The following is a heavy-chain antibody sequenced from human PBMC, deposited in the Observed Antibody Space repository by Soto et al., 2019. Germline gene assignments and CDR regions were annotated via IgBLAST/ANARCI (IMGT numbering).Heavy chain of an antibody. Sequence: GASVKVSCKASGHTFTNYYMHWVRQAPGQGLEWMGVISPSGDGPTFAQKFQGRVTTTRDTSTSTVYMELSSLRFEDTAVYYCASMYSSYYYGMDVWGQLIMVTLSS. V-gene: IGHV1-46*01. D-gene: IGHD3-10*02. CDR1: GHTFTNYY. CDR3: ASMYSSYYYGMDV. J-gene: IGHJ6*02. CDR2: ISPSGDGP.